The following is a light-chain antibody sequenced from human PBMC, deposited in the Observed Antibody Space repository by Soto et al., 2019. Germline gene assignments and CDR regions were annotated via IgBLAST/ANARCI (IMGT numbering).Light chain of an antibody. CDR2: EVS. CDR3: SSYAGSNNV. J-gene: IGLJ1*01. V-gene: IGLV2-8*01. CDR1: SSDVGGYNY. Sequence: QSVLTQPPSASWSPGQSVTISCTVTSSDVGGYNYVSWYQQHPGKAPKLMIYEVSKRPSGVPDRFSGSKSGNTASLTVSGLQAEDEADYYCSSYAGSNNVFGTGTKVTVL.